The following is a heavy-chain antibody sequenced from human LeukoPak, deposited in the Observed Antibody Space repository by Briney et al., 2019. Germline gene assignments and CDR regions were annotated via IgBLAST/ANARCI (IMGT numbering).Heavy chain of an antibody. D-gene: IGHD3-3*01. V-gene: IGHV4-31*03. CDR2: IYYSGST. CDR1: GGSIISGGYY. J-gene: IGHJ5*02. Sequence: PSETLSLTCTVSGGSIISGGYYWSWIRQHPGKGLEWIGYIYYSGSTYYNPSLKSRVTMSVDTSKNQFSLKLSSVTAADTAVYYCARGIFNFWSGYAPNWFDPWGQGTLVTVSS. CDR3: ARGIFNFWSGYAPNWFDP.